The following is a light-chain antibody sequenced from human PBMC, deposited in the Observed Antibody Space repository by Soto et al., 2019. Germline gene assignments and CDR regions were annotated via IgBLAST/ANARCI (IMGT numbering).Light chain of an antibody. J-gene: IGLJ1*01. CDR1: KNYIAVYDF. Sequence: QAAHTQAPSASGCPGQSVTISFTGTKNYIAVYDFVSWYQHHPGKASRLIIYEVVQQPSRAPARCSGSTSGNPASLTVSGLQAADEAEYFCKSYAGSNTYVFGSGTKVTVL. CDR2: EVV. CDR3: KSYAGSNTYV. V-gene: IGLV2-8*01.